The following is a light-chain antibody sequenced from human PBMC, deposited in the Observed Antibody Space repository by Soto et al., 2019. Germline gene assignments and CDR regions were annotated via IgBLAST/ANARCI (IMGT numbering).Light chain of an antibody. CDR1: SSDVGGYNY. V-gene: IGLV2-14*01. Sequence: QSALTQPASVSGSPGQSITISCTGTSSDVGGYNYVSWYQQHPGKAPKLMIYDVSNRPSGVSNRFSGSKSGNTASLTISGLQAEDEAEYCCSSYTSSSTLMVFGGGTKVTVL. CDR2: DVS. J-gene: IGLJ2*01. CDR3: SSYTSSSTLMV.